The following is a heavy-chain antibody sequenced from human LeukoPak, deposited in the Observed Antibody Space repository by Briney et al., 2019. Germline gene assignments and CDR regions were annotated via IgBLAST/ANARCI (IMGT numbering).Heavy chain of an antibody. V-gene: IGHV3-21*01. CDR1: GFTFSSYS. CDR2: ISSSSSYI. CDR3: ARENTIFGVVIHIDAFDI. D-gene: IGHD3-3*01. Sequence: PGGSLRLSCAASGFTFSSYSMNLVRQAPGKGLEWVSSISSSSSYIYYADSVKGRFTISRDNAKNSLYLQMNSLRAEDTAVYYCARENTIFGVVIHIDAFDIWGQGTMVTVSS. J-gene: IGHJ3*02.